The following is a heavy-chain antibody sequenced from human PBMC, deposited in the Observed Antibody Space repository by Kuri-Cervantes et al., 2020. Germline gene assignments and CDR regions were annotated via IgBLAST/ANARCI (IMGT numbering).Heavy chain of an antibody. Sequence: SETLSLTCTVSGGSVSSGSHYWTWIRQPPGKRQEWIGYIYYSGSTNYNPSLKSRVTISVDTSKNQFSLKLSSVTAADTAVYYCARGEEDYVWGSNDYWGQGTLVTVSS. CDR2: IYYSGST. V-gene: IGHV4-61*01. CDR1: GGSVSSGSHY. CDR3: ARGEEDYVWGSNDY. J-gene: IGHJ4*02. D-gene: IGHD3-16*01.